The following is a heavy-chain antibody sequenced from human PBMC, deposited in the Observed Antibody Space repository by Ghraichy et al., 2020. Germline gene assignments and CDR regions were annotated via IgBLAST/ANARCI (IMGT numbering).Heavy chain of an antibody. CDR2: INHSGST. D-gene: IGHD2-2*01. CDR3: ARGVVPAATSPVLYGFDP. Sequence: SETLSLTCAVYGGSFSGYYWSWIRQPPGKGLEWIGEINHSGSTNYNPSLKSRVTISVDTSKNQFSLKLSSVTAADTAVYYCARGVVPAATSPVLYGFDPWGQGTLVTVSS. J-gene: IGHJ5*02. V-gene: IGHV4-34*01. CDR1: GGSFSGYY.